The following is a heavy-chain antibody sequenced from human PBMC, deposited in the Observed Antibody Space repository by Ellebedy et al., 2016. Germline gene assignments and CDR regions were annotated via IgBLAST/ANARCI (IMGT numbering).Heavy chain of an antibody. J-gene: IGHJ4*02. CDR2: IKSKADGGAA. Sequence: GGSLRLSCAASGFTFSNAWMNWVRQAPGKGLEWVGRIKSKADGGAADYAAPVKGRFTISRDDSKNTLYLQMNSLKTEDTAVYFCTTVYRYNYDSVWGQGTLVTVSS. CDR3: TTVYRYNYDSV. V-gene: IGHV3-15*01. D-gene: IGHD5-18*01. CDR1: GFTFSNAW.